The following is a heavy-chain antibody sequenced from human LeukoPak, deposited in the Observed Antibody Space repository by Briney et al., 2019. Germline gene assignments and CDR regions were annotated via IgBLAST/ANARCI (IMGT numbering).Heavy chain of an antibody. CDR2: IDYTGSS. D-gene: IGHD2-21*01. CDR3: ARRVSAFFYGMDV. CDR1: GGSISSYY. Sequence: KPSETLSLTCTVSGGSISSYYWSWIRQPPGKGLEWIGNIDYTGSSNYNPSLKSRVSISVDTSKNQLSLKLSSVTAADTVVYYCARRVSAFFYGMDVWGQGSTVTVSS. J-gene: IGHJ6*02. V-gene: IGHV4-59*01.